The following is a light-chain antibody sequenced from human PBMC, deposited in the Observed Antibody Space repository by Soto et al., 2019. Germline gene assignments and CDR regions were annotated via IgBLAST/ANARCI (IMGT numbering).Light chain of an antibody. Sequence: QSALTQPPSASRSPGQSVTISCTGTSSEDGGSNYVSWYQQYPGRAPKLMIYEVTKRPEGVPARFSGSKSGNTASLTVSGFQAESGADSVCCSYEARNNFYFVFGGGTTLTVL. V-gene: IGLV2-8*02. CDR3: CSYEARNNFYFV. J-gene: IGLJ3*02. CDR2: EVT. CDR1: SSEDGGSNY.